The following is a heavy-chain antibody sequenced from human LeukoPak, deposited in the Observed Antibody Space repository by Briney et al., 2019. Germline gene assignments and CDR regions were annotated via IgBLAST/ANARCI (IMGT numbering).Heavy chain of an antibody. J-gene: IGHJ6*04. Sequence: ASVKVSCKASGGTFSSYAISWVRQAPGQGLEWMGGIIPIFGTANYAQEFQGRVTITADKSTSTAYMELSSLRSEDTAVYYCASSRGLRYFDWLLYGGSHYGMDVWGKGTTVTVSS. V-gene: IGHV1-69*06. CDR2: IIPIFGTA. D-gene: IGHD3-9*01. CDR1: GGTFSSYA. CDR3: ASSRGLRYFDWLLYGGSHYGMDV.